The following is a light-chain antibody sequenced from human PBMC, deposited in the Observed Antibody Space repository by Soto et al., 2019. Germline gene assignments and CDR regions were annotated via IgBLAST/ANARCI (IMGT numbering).Light chain of an antibody. V-gene: IGKV1-39*01. CDR3: EQSYSTRWT. CDR2: GAS. CDR1: QTISHY. J-gene: IGKJ1*01. Sequence: DIQMTQSPSSLSSSVGDRVTITCRASQTISHYLNWYQQKRGKAPKLLIYGASSLQSGVPSRFSGSGSGTDFTLSISSLQPEDVANYYCEQSYSTRWTFGQGTKLEIK.